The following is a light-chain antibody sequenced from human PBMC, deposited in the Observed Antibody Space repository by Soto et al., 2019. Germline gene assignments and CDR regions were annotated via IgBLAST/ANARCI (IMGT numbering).Light chain of an antibody. Sequence: LKESPGTLSLSPGERATLSCRASQSVSSSFLAWYQQKPGQAPRLLIYGASTRATGIPARFSGSGSGTDFTLTISSLEPEDFAVYYCQQRGNWPLTFGQGTRLEIK. CDR2: GAS. V-gene: IGKV3D-20*02. CDR1: QSVSSSF. CDR3: QQRGNWPLT. J-gene: IGKJ5*01.